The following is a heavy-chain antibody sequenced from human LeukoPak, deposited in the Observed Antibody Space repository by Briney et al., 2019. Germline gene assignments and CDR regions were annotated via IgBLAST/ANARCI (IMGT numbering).Heavy chain of an antibody. CDR2: IIPIFGTA. CDR1: GGTFSSYA. D-gene: IGHD2-15*01. CDR3: ARAIQGILDRFDP. Sequence: SVKVSCKASGGTFSSYAISWVRQAPGQGLGWMGGIIPIFGTANYAQKFQGRVTITADESTSTAYMELSSLRSEDTAVYYCARAIQGILDRFDPWGQGTLVTVSS. V-gene: IGHV1-69*13. J-gene: IGHJ5*02.